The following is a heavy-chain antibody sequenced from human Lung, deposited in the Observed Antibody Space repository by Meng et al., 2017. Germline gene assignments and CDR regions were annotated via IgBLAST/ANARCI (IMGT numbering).Heavy chain of an antibody. CDR2: IYNSGST. V-gene: IGHV4-30-4*01. J-gene: IGHJ2*01. CDR1: GGSISSSNYY. CDR3: ARGQKGYFDL. Sequence: QLQESGTVLVRPPPPLSLTCTVSGGSISSSNYYWSWIRQPPGKGLEWSGHIYNSGSTYYNPSLKSRITISVDTSKNQFSLKLSSVTAADTAVYYCARGQKGYFDLWGRGTLVTVSS.